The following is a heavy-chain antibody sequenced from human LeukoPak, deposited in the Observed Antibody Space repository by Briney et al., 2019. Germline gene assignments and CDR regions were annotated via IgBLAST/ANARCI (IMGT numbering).Heavy chain of an antibody. CDR2: INPNSGGT. CDR1: GYTFTGYY. V-gene: IGHV1-2*02. Sequence: ASVKVSCKASGYTFTGYYMHWVRQAPGQGLEWMGWINPNSGGTNYAQKFQGRVTMTRDTSISTAYMELSRLRSDDTAVYYCARDLASDVLLWFGEPTGDWGQGTLVTVSS. J-gene: IGHJ4*02. D-gene: IGHD3-10*01. CDR3: ARDLASDVLLWFGEPTGD.